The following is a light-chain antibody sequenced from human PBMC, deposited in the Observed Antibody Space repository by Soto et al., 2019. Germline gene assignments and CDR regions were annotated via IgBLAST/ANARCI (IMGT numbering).Light chain of an antibody. J-gene: IGLJ2*01. Sequence: QSVLTQPASVSGSPGQSITLSWTGTSSDIGAFNYVSWYQQHPGKAPKLIIYEVSNRPSGVSNRFSGSKSGNTASLTISALQAEDEADYYCSSYTSSSTLVVFGGGTK. CDR1: SSDIGAFNY. CDR2: EVS. CDR3: SSYTSSSTLVV. V-gene: IGLV2-14*01.